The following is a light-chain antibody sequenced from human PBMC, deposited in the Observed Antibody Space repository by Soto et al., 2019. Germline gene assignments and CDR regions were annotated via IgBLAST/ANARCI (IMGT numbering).Light chain of an antibody. Sequence: QSVLTQPPSVSAAPGQKVTISCSGSSSNIGGNSVSWYQQLPGTAPKLLIYDDNKRPSGIPDRFSGSKSGTSATLGITGFQTGDEADYYCGSWDSRLSAYVFGPATKLTV. J-gene: IGLJ1*01. V-gene: IGLV1-51*01. CDR3: GSWDSRLSAYV. CDR2: DDN. CDR1: SSNIGGNS.